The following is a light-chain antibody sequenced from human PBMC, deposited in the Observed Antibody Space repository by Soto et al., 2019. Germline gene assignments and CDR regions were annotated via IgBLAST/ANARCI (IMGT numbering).Light chain of an antibody. CDR2: GNA. CDR3: QSYDSSLSAVV. V-gene: IGLV1-40*01. CDR1: TSNIGAGYD. Sequence: QSVLTQPPSVSGAPGQRVTISCSGSTSNIGAGYDVHWYKHLPGAAPKLLIYGNANRPSGVPDRISGSKSGTSVSLAITGLQAEDEADYYCQSYDSSLSAVVFGGGTQLTVL. J-gene: IGLJ2*01.